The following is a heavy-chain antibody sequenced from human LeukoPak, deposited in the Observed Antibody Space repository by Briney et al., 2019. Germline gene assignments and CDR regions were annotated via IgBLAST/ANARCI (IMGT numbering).Heavy chain of an antibody. CDR2: IYWDDDK. J-gene: IGHJ4*02. V-gene: IGHV2-5*02. Sequence: SGPTLVNPTQTLTLTCTFSGFSLSTRGVGVGWIRQPPGKALEWLALIYWDDDKRYSPSLQSRLTIIKDTSKNQVVLTMTNMDPVDTATYYCARSSLSSILGAVAAFGYWGQGTLVTVSS. CDR3: ARSSLSSILGAVAAFGY. D-gene: IGHD6-19*01. CDR1: GFSLSTRGVG.